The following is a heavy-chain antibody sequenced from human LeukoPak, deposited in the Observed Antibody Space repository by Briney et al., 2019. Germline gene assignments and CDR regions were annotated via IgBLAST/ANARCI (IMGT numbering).Heavy chain of an antibody. J-gene: IGHJ3*02. CDR1: GFTFSSYG. CDR2: IRYDGSNK. V-gene: IGHV3-30*02. D-gene: IGHD2-2*01. CDR3: ARGVCSSTSCYPQYAFDI. Sequence: PGGSLRLSCAASGFTFSSYGMHWVRQAPGKGLEWVAFIRYDGSNKYYADSVKGRFTISRDNSKNTLYLQMNSLRAEDTAVYYCARGVCSSTSCYPQYAFDIWGQGTMVTVSS.